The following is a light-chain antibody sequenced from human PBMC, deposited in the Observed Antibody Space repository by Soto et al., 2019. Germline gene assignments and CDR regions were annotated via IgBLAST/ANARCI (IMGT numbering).Light chain of an antibody. J-gene: IGLJ1*01. CDR2: DVS. V-gene: IGLV2-14*01. CDR3: SSYTSTSTLCV. Sequence: LTPPASVSGSPGQSITISYTGTSSDVGGYNYVSWYQQHPGKAPKLMIYDVSNRPSGVSNRFSGSKSSNTASLTISGLQVEDEADYYCSSYTSTSTLCVFGTGTKVTVL. CDR1: SSDVGGYNY.